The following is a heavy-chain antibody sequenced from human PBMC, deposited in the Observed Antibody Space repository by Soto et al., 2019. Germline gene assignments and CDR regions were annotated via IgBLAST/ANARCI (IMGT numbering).Heavy chain of an antibody. J-gene: IGHJ4*02. Sequence: EVQLVETGGGLVKPGGSLRLSCAASGFTFSSYSLNWVRQAPGKGLEWVSSISSSGSDIYYADSVKGRFTISRDNAKNSLYLQMNSLRAEDTAVFYCATGISIFGLLEYWGQGTLVTVSS. CDR1: GFTFSSYS. V-gene: IGHV3-21*01. D-gene: IGHD3-3*01. CDR2: ISSSGSDI. CDR3: ATGISIFGLLEY.